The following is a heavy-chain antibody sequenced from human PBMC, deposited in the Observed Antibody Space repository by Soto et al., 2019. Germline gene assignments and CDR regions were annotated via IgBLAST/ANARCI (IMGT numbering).Heavy chain of an antibody. V-gene: IGHV5-10-1*01. CDR3: ARLRSTTVTTQLAYCAFDV. D-gene: IGHD4-17*01. Sequence: PGESLKISCKGSGYSFTNYWITWVRQMPGKGLEWMGRIDPSDSYTNYSPSFQGHVTISADKSISTAYLQWSSLKASDTAMFYCARLRSTTVTTQLAYCAFDVGGQGTTAPVSS. J-gene: IGHJ6*02. CDR1: GYSFTNYW. CDR2: IDPSDSYT.